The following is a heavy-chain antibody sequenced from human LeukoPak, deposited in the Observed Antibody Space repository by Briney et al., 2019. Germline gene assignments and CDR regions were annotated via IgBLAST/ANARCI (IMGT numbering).Heavy chain of an antibody. CDR1: GFTFDDYA. CDR2: INWNSDSI. CDR3: ARADSSGYYLFGGFDL. D-gene: IGHD3-22*01. V-gene: IGHV3-9*01. Sequence: GGSLRLSCAVSGFTFDDYAMHWVRQVPGKGLEWVSGINWNSDSIGYADSVKGRFTTSRDNAKNSLYLQMNSLRAEDTAVYYCARADSSGYYLFGGFDLWGRGTLVTVSS. J-gene: IGHJ2*01.